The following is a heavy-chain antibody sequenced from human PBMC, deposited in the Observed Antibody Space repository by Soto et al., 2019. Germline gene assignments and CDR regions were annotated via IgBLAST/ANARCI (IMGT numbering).Heavy chain of an antibody. Sequence: QVQLVQSGAEVQKPGSSVKVSCAASGGSLNNYAVSWVRRTPGQGFEWLGEIIPAFGTPNYAQKFQDRATITADVVTNTVFMELSSLRSEDTAEYYCAREGLRRGALDYWGQGSLVTVSS. D-gene: IGHD6-6*01. CDR1: GGSLNNYA. CDR2: IIPAFGTP. CDR3: AREGLRRGALDY. J-gene: IGHJ4*02. V-gene: IGHV1-69*01.